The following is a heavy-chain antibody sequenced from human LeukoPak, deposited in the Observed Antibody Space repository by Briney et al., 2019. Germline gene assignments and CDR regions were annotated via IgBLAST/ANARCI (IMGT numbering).Heavy chain of an antibody. D-gene: IGHD3-10*01. CDR2: INPNSGGT. J-gene: IGHJ4*02. Sequence: ASVKVSCKASGYTFTDYYMHWVRQAPGQGLECMGWINPNSGGTNYAQKFQGRVTMTRDTLISTAYMELSRLRSDDTAVYYCARVYGDHYGSGVTDYWGQGTLVTVSS. CDR3: ARVYGDHYGSGVTDY. CDR1: GYTFTDYY. V-gene: IGHV1-2*02.